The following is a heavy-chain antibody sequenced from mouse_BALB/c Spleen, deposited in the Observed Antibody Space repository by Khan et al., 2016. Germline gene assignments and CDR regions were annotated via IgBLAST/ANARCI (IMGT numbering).Heavy chain of an antibody. Sequence: EVQLQESGPGLVKPSQSLSLTCTVTGYSITSDYAWNWIRQFPGNKLEWMGYISYSGSTSYNPSLKSRISITRDTSKNQFFLQLNSVTTEDTATYYCAIETTVGAKDYFDYWGQGTTLTVSS. D-gene: IGHD1-1*01. V-gene: IGHV3-2*02. J-gene: IGHJ2*01. CDR3: AIETTVGAKDYFDY. CDR2: ISYSGST. CDR1: GYSITSDYA.